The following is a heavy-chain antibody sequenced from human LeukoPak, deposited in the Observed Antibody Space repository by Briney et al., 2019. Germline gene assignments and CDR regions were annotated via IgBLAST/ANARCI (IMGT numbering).Heavy chain of an antibody. V-gene: IGHV4-34*01. D-gene: IGHD5-18*01. J-gene: IGHJ4*02. CDR1: GGSFGTYY. CDR3: ARGRGYSYGWAQYYFDY. Sequence: SETLSLTCAVYGGSFGTYYWNWIRQPPGKGLEWIGEINHSGSTNYNPSLKSRVTISVDTSKNQFSLNLSSVTAADTAVYYCARGRGYSYGWAQYYFDYWGQGTLVTVSS. CDR2: INHSGST.